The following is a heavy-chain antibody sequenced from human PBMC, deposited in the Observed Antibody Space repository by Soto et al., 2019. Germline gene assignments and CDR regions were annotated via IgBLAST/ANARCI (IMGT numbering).Heavy chain of an antibody. CDR3: ARGYDFWSGYYYPYGMDV. Sequence: QVQLVESGGGVVQPGRSLRLSCAASGFTFSSYAMHWVRQAPGKGLAWVAVISYDGSNKNHADTVKGRFTISRDNSMNTLYLQMNSLRAEDTAVYYCARGYDFWSGYYYPYGMDVWGQGTTVTVSS. CDR1: GFTFSSYA. J-gene: IGHJ6*02. CDR2: ISYDGSNK. D-gene: IGHD3-3*01. V-gene: IGHV3-30-3*01.